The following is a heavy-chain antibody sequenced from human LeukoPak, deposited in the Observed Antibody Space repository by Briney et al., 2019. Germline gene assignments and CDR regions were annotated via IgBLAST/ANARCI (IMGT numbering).Heavy chain of an antibody. CDR3: ARGLAAAGIKGPDY. CDR1: GFTLSTYW. V-gene: IGHV3-74*01. J-gene: IGHJ4*02. CDR2: INSDGSNT. D-gene: IGHD6-13*01. Sequence: GGSLRLSCAASGFTLSTYWMHWVRQAPGKGLVWVSRINSDGSNTTYADSVKGRFTISRDNAKNSLYLQMNSLRAEDTAVYYCARGLAAAGIKGPDYWGQGTLVTVST.